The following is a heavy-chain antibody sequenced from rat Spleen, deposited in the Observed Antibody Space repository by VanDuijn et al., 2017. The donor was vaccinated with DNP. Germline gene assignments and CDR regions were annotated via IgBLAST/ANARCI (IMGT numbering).Heavy chain of an antibody. J-gene: IGHJ2*01. CDR1: GFAFSGYY. CDR3: TTDFERGY. CDR2: ISASGGST. Sequence: EVQLVESGGGLVQPGNSLKLSCAASGFAFSGYYMAWVRQAPTKGLEWVASISASGGSTSYRDSVKGRFTISRDNAKSTLYLQMDSLRSEDTATYYCTTDFERGYWGQGVMVTVSS. V-gene: IGHV5-27*01. D-gene: IGHD1-11*01.